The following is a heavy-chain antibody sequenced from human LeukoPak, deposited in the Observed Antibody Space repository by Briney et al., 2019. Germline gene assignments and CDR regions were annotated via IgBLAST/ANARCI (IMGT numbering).Heavy chain of an antibody. V-gene: IGHV4-38-2*02. D-gene: IGHD3-22*01. CDR2: IYNSGST. CDR3: ARQVFPSSSITMIISWFDP. CDR1: GYSISSGYY. Sequence: SETLSLTCTVSGYSISSGYYWGWIRQAPGKGLEWIGSIYNSGSTYHNPSLKSRVTISVDTSKNQFSLRLSSVTAADTAVYYCARQVFPSSSITMIISWFDPWGQGTLVTVSS. J-gene: IGHJ5*02.